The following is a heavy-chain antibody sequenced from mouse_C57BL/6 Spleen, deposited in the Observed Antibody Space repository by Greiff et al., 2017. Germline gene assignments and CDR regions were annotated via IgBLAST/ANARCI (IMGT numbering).Heavy chain of an antibody. CDR3: AITVVATKWYFDV. CDR2: IWSGGST. CDR1: GFSLTSYG. V-gene: IGHV2-2*01. J-gene: IGHJ1*03. D-gene: IGHD1-1*01. Sequence: VQVVESGPGLVQPSQSLSITCTVSGFSLTSYGVHWVRQSPGKGLEWLGVIWSGGSTDYNAAFISRLSISKDNSKSQVFFKMNSLQADDTAIYYCAITVVATKWYFDVWGTGTTVTVSS.